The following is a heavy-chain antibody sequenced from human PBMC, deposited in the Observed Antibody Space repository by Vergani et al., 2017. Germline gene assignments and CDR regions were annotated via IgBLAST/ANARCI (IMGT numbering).Heavy chain of an antibody. CDR3: ARSIGYCAGATCRAYYFDH. CDR2: LNPTTGHT. CDR1: GYIFKNYY. V-gene: IGHV1-46*02. D-gene: IGHD2-21*01. Sequence: VQLVQSGAEVRKPGASVTVSCTASGYIFKNYYIHWLRQAPGQAFEWMGILNPTTGHTTSAQKFMGRVDMTRDPSADTSTRTVQMTLSSLRSEDTAVYYCARSIGYCAGATCRAYYFDHWGQGTRVTVSS. J-gene: IGHJ5*02.